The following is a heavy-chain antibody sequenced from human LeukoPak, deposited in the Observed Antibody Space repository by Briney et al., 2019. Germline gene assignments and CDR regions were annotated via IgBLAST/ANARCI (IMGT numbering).Heavy chain of an antibody. CDR3: AKSLTKSYYDFWSGYYGY. CDR2: ISGSGGST. V-gene: IGHV3-23*01. D-gene: IGHD3-3*01. J-gene: IGHJ4*02. CDR1: GFSFSTYW. Sequence: GGSLRLSCEVSGFSFSTYWMSWVRQAPGKGLEWVSAISGSGGSTYYADSVKGRFTISRDNSKNTLYLQMNSLRAEDTAVYYCAKSLTKSYYDFWSGYYGYWGQGTLVTVSS.